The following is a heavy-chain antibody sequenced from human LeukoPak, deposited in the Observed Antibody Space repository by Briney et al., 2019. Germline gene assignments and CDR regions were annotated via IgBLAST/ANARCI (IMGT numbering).Heavy chain of an antibody. CDR3: ARGPRAVAGEVLDY. Sequence: SETLSLTCAVCGGSFSGYYWSWLRQPPGKGLEWIGEINHSGSTNYNPSLKSRVTISVDTSKNQFSLKLSSVTAADTAVYYCARGPRAVAGEVLDYWGQGTLVTVSS. J-gene: IGHJ4*02. V-gene: IGHV4-34*01. D-gene: IGHD6-19*01. CDR2: INHSGST. CDR1: GGSFSGYY.